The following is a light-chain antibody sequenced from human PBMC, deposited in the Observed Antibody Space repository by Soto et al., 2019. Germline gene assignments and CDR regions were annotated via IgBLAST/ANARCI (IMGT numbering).Light chain of an antibody. CDR2: SNN. J-gene: IGLJ3*02. V-gene: IGLV1-44*01. CDR3: AAWDDSLNGPV. CDR1: SSNIGTNT. Sequence: QSVLTQPPSASGTPGQWVTISCSGSSSNIGTNTVNWYQHLPGAAPKPLIFSNNHRASGVPARFSGSKSGTSASLAISGLQSADEADYYCAAWDDSLNGPVFGGGTQLTVL.